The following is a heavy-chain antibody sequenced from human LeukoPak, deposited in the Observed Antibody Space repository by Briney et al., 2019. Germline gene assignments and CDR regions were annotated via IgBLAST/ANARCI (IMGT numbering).Heavy chain of an antibody. D-gene: IGHD1-1*01. CDR3: ARDVWKGWFDP. CDR1: GFTVSSNY. V-gene: IGHV3-53*05. J-gene: IGHJ5*02. CDR2: IYSGGST. Sequence: GGSLRLSCAASGFTVSSNYMSWVRQAPGKGLEWVSVIYSGGSTYYADSVKGRCTISRDKSKNTLYLQMNSLRAEDTAVYYCARDVWKGWFDPWGQGTLVTVSS.